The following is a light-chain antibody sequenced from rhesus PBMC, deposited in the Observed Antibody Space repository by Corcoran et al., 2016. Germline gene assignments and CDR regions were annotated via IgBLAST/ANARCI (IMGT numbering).Light chain of an antibody. CDR3: QQYDALPRT. V-gene: IGKV1-19*01. CDR1: QGINSM. J-gene: IGKJ1*01. CDR2: SAS. Sequence: DIQMTQSPSSLSASVGDKVTITCHASQGINSMLAWYQQKSGKVPKPLIFSASNLPSGVPSRFSGSGSGTKYTLTISSLQPEDFATYYCQQYDALPRTFGQGTKVEIK.